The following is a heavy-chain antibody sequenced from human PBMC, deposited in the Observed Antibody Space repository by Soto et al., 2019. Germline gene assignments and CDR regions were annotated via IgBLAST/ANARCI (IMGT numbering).Heavy chain of an antibody. V-gene: IGHV4-31*03. CDR1: GGSISSGGYY. Sequence: PSETLSLTCTVSGGSISSGGYYWSWIRQHPGKGLEWIGYIYYSGSTYYNPSLKSRVTISVDTSKNQFSLKLSSVTAADTAVYYCARALDTVYSRPLRFDPWGQGTLVTVSS. CDR3: ARALDTVYSRPLRFDP. J-gene: IGHJ5*02. CDR2: IYYSGST. D-gene: IGHD2-15*01.